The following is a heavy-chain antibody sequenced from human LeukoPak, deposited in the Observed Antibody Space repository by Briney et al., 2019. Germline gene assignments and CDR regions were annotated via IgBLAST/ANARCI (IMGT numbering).Heavy chain of an antibody. Sequence: ASVKVSCKASGYTFTSYDINWVRQATGQGLEWMGWMNPNSGNTGYAQKLQGRVTMTRNTSISTAYMELSSLRSEDTAVYYCARARRVVYSVAARYYYMDVWGKGTTVTVSS. V-gene: IGHV1-8*01. CDR2: MNPNSGNT. D-gene: IGHD5/OR15-5a*01. CDR3: ARARRVVYSVAARYYYMDV. J-gene: IGHJ6*03. CDR1: GYTFTSYD.